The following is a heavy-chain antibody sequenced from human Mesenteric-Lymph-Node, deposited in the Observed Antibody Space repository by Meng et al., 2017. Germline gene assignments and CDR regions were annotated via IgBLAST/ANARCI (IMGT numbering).Heavy chain of an antibody. CDR1: GFTFSSYS. D-gene: IGHD2/OR15-2a*01. J-gene: IGHJ3*02. CDR3: ARADSSTLHDAFDI. CDR2: ISSSSSYI. Sequence: GGSLRLSCAASGFTFSSYSMNWVRQAPGKGLEWVSSISSSSSYIYYADSVKGRFTISRDNAKNSLYLQMNSLRAEDTAVYYCARADSSTLHDAFDIWGQGTMVTVSS. V-gene: IGHV3-21*01.